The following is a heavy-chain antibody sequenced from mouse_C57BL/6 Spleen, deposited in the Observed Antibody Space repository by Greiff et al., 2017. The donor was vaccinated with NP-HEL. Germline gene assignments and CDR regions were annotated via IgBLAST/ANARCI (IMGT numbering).Heavy chain of an antibody. CDR3: ARTYYYGSRVDYYYAMDY. J-gene: IGHJ4*01. Sequence: QVQLQQSGPELVKPGASVKISCKASGYAFSSSWMNWVKQRPGKGLEWIGRIYPGDGDTNYNGKFKGKATLTADKSSSTAYMQLSSLTSEDSAVYFCARTYYYGSRVDYYYAMDYWGQGTSVTVSS. D-gene: IGHD1-1*01. CDR1: GYAFSSSW. V-gene: IGHV1-82*01. CDR2: IYPGDGDT.